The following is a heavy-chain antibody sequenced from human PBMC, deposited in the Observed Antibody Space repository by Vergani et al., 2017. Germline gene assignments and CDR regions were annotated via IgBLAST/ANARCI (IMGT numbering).Heavy chain of an antibody. CDR2: ISSSGSTI. CDR3: ARVIVVVPAAIRRSWFDP. CDR1: GFTFRDYY. J-gene: IGHJ5*02. Sequence: QVQLVESGGGLVKPGGSLRLSCAASGFTFRDYYMSWIRQAPGKGLEWVSYISSSGSTIYYADSVKGRFTISRDNAKNSLYLQMNSLRAEDTAVYYCARVIVVVPAAIRRSWFDPWGQGTLVTVSS. V-gene: IGHV3-11*01. D-gene: IGHD2-2*02.